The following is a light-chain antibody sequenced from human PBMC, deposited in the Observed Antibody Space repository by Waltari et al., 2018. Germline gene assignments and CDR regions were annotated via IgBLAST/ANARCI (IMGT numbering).Light chain of an antibody. V-gene: IGLV2-8*01. CDR2: EVS. J-gene: IGLJ1*01. CDR3: SSYAGSNNYV. CDR1: SSAVGGYNY. Sequence: QSALTQPPSASGSPGQSVTISCTGTSSAVGGYNYVPWYQQHPGKAPKLMIYEVSKRPSGVPYRFSGSKSGNTASLTVSGLQAEDEADYYCSSYAGSNNYVFGTGTKVTVL.